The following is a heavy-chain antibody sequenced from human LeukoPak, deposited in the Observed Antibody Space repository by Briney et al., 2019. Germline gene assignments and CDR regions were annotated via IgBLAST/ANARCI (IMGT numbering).Heavy chain of an antibody. D-gene: IGHD5-18*01. V-gene: IGHV4-39*01. J-gene: IGHJ4*02. CDR2: IYYSGSSS. Sequence: PSETLSLTCIVSGGSISSSSYYWGWIRQSPGKGLEWIGSIYYSGSSSYYNPSLKSRVTISVDTSKNQFSLKRDSVTAGDTAVYYCVGGGKKQQWLPVPPYYFISWGQGTLVTVSS. CDR3: VGGGKKQQWLPVPPYYFIS. CDR1: GGSISSSSYY.